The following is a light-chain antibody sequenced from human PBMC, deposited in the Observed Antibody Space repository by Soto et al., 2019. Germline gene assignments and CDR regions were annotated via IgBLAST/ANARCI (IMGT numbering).Light chain of an antibody. J-gene: IGKJ1*01. V-gene: IGKV1-5*01. CDR2: DAS. Sequence: DIQMTQSPSTLSASIGDRVTITCRASQNINNCIAWYQQKPGKAPKFLIYDASTLESGVPSRFSGSGFGTEVSLTISSRQPDDFGSYYCQHMRTFGQGTKVEMK. CDR1: QNINNC. CDR3: QHMRT.